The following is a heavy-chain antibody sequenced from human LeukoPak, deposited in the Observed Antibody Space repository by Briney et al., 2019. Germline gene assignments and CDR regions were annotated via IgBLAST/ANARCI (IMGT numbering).Heavy chain of an antibody. J-gene: IGHJ4*02. CDR2: ITPSGST. CDR3: ASSFYHDSRDY. D-gene: IGHD3-22*01. Sequence: SETLSLTCVVSGGSFSGYFWSWIRQPPGKGLEWIGEITPSGSTNYSPSLKSRVSISIDTSKKKLSLRLTSVTAADSAVYYCASSFYHDSRDYWGQGTLVTVSS. V-gene: IGHV4-34*01. CDR1: GGSFSGYF.